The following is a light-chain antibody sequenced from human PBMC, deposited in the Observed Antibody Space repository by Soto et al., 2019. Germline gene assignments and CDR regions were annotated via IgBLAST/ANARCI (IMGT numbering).Light chain of an antibody. CDR3: QQYDSSLRK. V-gene: IGKV3-20*01. CDR2: GAS. CDR1: QSLSGRY. J-gene: IGKJ1*01. Sequence: DTMLTQSPGTLALSPGEGATLSCRASQSLSGRYLAWYQQKPGQAPRLLIYGASTRATGIPDRFSGSGSGTDFTLTISRLEPEDFAVYYCQQYDSSLRKCGQGTKVDIK.